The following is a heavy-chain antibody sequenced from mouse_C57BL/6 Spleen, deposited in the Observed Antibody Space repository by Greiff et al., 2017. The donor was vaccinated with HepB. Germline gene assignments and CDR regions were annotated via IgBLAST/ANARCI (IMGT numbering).Heavy chain of an antibody. V-gene: IGHV1-50*01. CDR1: GYTFTSYW. CDR3: ARGDSNVNYAMDY. D-gene: IGHD2-5*01. J-gene: IGHJ4*01. CDR2: IDPSDSYT. Sequence: QVQLQQPGAELVKPGASVKLSCKASGYTFTSYWIQWVKQRPGQGLEWIGEIDPSDSYTNYNQKFKGKATLTVDTSSSTAYMQLSSLTSEDSAVYYCARGDSNVNYAMDYWGQGTSVTVSS.